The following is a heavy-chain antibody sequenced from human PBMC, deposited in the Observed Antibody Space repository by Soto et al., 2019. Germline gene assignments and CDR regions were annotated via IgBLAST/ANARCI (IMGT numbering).Heavy chain of an antibody. CDR3: ARGGNIWGSYRTSDAFDI. V-gene: IGHV4-59*01. Sequence: SETLSLTCTVSGGSISSYYWSWIRQPPGKGLEWIGYIYYSGSTNYNPSLKSRVTISVDTSKNQFSLKLSSVAAADTAVYYCARGGNIWGSYRTSDAFDIWGQGTMVTVSS. J-gene: IGHJ3*02. CDR2: IYYSGST. CDR1: GGSISSYY. D-gene: IGHD3-16*02.